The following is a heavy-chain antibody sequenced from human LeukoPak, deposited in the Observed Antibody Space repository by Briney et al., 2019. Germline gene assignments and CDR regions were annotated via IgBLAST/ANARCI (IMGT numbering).Heavy chain of an antibody. Sequence: GGSLRLSCAASGFTFSSYAMHWVRQAPGKGLEWVAVISYDGSNKYYADSVKGRFTISRDNSKNTLYLQMNSLRAEDTAVYYCARGGSYGNFDYWGQGTLATVSS. V-gene: IGHV3-30*04. CDR2: ISYDGSNK. J-gene: IGHJ4*02. CDR1: GFTFSSYA. CDR3: ARGGSYGNFDY. D-gene: IGHD5-18*01.